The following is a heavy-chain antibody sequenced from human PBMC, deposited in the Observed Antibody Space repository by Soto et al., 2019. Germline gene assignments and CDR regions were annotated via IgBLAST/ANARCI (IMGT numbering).Heavy chain of an antibody. Sequence: PSETLSLTSNMSGDSYSISTFSWSWIGQPPGKALQWIGFIYQSGVTSYNPSLASRVSISLDRSNNQCSLKLKSVTAADTAVYFCAGMPYTSGLRFDPWGPGTLVTVSS. CDR3: AGMPYTSGLRFDP. V-gene: IGHV4-30-2*01. D-gene: IGHD6-19*01. CDR1: GDSYSISTFS. J-gene: IGHJ5*02. CDR2: IYQSGVT.